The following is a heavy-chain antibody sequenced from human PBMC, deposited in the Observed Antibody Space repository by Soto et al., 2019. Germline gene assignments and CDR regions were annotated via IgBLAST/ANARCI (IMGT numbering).Heavy chain of an antibody. J-gene: IGHJ6*02. Sequence: GGSLRLSCAASGFTFSGSAMHWVRQASGKGLEWVGRIRSKANSYATAYAASVKGRFTISRDDSKNTAYLQMNSLKTEDTAVYYCTRHAEVYYDSSGKFYYYYGMDVWGQGTTVTVSS. CDR3: TRHAEVYYDSSGKFYYYYGMDV. CDR2: IRSKANSYAT. V-gene: IGHV3-73*01. CDR1: GFTFSGSA. D-gene: IGHD3-22*01.